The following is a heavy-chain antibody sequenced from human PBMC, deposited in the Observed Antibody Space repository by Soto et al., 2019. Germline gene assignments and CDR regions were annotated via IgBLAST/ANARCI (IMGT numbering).Heavy chain of an antibody. CDR1: GFTFSSYS. Sequence: EVQLVESGGGLVKPGGSLRLSCAASGFTFSSYSMNWVRQAPGKGLEWVSSISSSSSYIYYADSVKGRFTISRDNAKKPLYLQMNSLRAEDTAVYYCARDYTPPQSYYYYGMDVWGQGTTVTVSS. J-gene: IGHJ6*02. CDR2: ISSSSSYI. CDR3: ARDYTPPQSYYYYGMDV. V-gene: IGHV3-21*01.